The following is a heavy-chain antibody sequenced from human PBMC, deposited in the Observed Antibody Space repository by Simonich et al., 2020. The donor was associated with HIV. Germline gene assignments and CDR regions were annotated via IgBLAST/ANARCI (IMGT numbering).Heavy chain of an antibody. CDR3: AGSPEYDPSKIAAAALLRGAAFDI. CDR1: GGSFSGYY. V-gene: IGHV4-34*01. CDR2: INHSGST. J-gene: IGHJ3*02. D-gene: IGHD6-13*01. Sequence: QVQLQQWGAGLLKPSETLSLTCAVYGGSFSGYYWSWIRQPPGKGLEWIGEINHSGSTHYNPSLKSRVTISVDTSKNQFSLKLSSVTAADTAVYYCAGSPEYDPSKIAAAALLRGAAFDIWGQGTMVTVSS.